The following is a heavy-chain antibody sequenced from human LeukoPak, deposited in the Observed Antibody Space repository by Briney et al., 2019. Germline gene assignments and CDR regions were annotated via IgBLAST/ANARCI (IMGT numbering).Heavy chain of an antibody. CDR3: ANGSGGGYSGLVY. J-gene: IGHJ4*02. CDR2: ISGGGDTT. D-gene: IGHD3-22*01. CDR1: GFTFSTYA. Sequence: PGGSLRLSCAVSGFTFSTYAMTWVRQAPGKGLEWVSGISGGGDTTNYADSVKGRFTISRDNSKNTLYLQMNSLRVEDTAVYFCANGSGGGYSGLVYWGQGTLAIVSS. V-gene: IGHV3-23*01.